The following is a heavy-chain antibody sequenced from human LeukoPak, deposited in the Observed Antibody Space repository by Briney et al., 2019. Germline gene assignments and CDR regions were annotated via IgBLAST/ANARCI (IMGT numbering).Heavy chain of an antibody. J-gene: IGHJ1*01. Sequence: GESLKISCKGSGYSFTSYWISWVRQMPGKGLEWMGRIDPSGSYTNYSPSFQGHVTISADKSISTAYLQWSSLKASDTAMYYCASLYCGGDCYPPAEYFQHWGQGTLVTVSS. D-gene: IGHD2-21*02. V-gene: IGHV5-10-1*01. CDR3: ASLYCGGDCYPPAEYFQH. CDR2: IDPSGSYT. CDR1: GYSFTSYW.